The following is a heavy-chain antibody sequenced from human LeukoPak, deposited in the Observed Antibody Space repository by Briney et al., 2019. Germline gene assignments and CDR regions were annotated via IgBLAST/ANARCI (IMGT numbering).Heavy chain of an antibody. CDR3: ARESYCGGDCYAEYFQH. Sequence: SVKVSCKASGGTFSSYAISWVRQAPGQGLEWMGGIIPIFGTANYAQKFQGRVTITADESTSTAYMELSSLRSEDTAVYYCARESYCGGDCYAEYFQHWGQGTLATVSS. CDR2: IIPIFGTA. J-gene: IGHJ1*01. V-gene: IGHV1-69*13. D-gene: IGHD2-21*02. CDR1: GGTFSSYA.